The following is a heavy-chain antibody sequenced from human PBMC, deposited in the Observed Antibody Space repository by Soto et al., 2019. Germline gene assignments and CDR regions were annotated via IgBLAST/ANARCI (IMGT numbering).Heavy chain of an antibody. J-gene: IGHJ4*02. CDR1: GFTFSNYW. D-gene: IGHD2-15*01. CDR3: VRTSLVVAVATREDF. CDR2: IDSDGSRI. V-gene: IGHV3-74*01. Sequence: EVQLVESGGGLVQPGESLRLSCADSGFTFSNYWMHWVRQAPGKGLVWVSRIDSDGSRITYADFVKGRFTISRDNAKNTVYLHMNSLTAEDTAVYYCVRTSLVVAVATREDFWGQGTLVTVSS.